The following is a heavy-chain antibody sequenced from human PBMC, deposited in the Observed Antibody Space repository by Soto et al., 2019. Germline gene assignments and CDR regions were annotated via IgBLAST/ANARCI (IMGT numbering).Heavy chain of an antibody. CDR2: VYHTGPT. V-gene: IGHV4-4*02. Sequence: SETLSLTCAVSGDSITTNKWWSWVRQSPGKGLEWIGEVYHTGPTNYNPSLKSRVTMSVDTSKNQFSPKLTSVTAADTAIYYCARDTAVPGESDRFDYWGQGSLVTVSS. J-gene: IGHJ4*02. CDR3: ARDTAVPGESDRFDY. D-gene: IGHD6-19*01. CDR1: GDSITTNKW.